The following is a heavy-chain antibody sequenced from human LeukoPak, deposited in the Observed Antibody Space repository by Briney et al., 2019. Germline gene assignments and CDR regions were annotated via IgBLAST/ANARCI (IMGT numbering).Heavy chain of an antibody. J-gene: IGHJ5*02. CDR1: GIIFSTYA. CDR2: ISGSSSGSTSII. CDR3: ARDGEDSSGWLSHKEFDP. Sequence: PGGSLRLSCEFSGIIFSTYAMNWVRQAPGKGLEWISYISGSSSGSTSIIHYADSVKGRFTISRDNAKNSLYLQMNSLRAEDTAVYYCARDGEDSSGWLSHKEFDPWGQGTLVTVSS. D-gene: IGHD6-19*01. V-gene: IGHV3-48*04.